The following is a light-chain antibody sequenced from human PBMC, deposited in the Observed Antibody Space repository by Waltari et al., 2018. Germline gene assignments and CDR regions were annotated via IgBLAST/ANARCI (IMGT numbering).Light chain of an antibody. CDR1: QRVRRA. Sequence: MVPTQSPATLSLATGEIATCSCRASQRVRRALAWYQQKPGQAPRLLIYGPPSRATGVQDRFSGSGSGTDFSLTISRLEPEDFAVYYCQHYVNLPATFGQGTKVEIK. CDR2: GPP. CDR3: QHYVNLPAT. J-gene: IGKJ1*01. V-gene: IGKV3-20*01.